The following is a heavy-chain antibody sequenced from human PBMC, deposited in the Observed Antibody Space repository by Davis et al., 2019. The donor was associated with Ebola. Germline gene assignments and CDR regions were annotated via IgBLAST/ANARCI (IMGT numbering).Heavy chain of an antibody. Sequence: GGSLRLSCAASGFTFSSYAMSWVRQAPGKGLEWVSAISGSGGSTYYADSVKGRFTISRDNSKNTLYLQMNSLRAEDTAVYYCAKDRHKKSIVGATTDYWGQGTLVTVSS. J-gene: IGHJ4*02. CDR2: ISGSGGST. CDR1: GFTFSSYA. CDR3: AKDRHKKSIVGATTDY. V-gene: IGHV3-23*01. D-gene: IGHD1-26*01.